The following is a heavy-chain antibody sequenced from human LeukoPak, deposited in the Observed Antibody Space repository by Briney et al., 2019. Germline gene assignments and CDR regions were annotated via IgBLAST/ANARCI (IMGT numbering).Heavy chain of an antibody. CDR1: GFTFSSYA. D-gene: IGHD3-10*01. Sequence: GGSLRLSCAASGFTFSSYAMSWVRQAPGKGLEWVSAISGSGGSTYYAGSVKGRFTISRDNSKNTLYLQMNSLRAEDTAVYYCAKDSLPYYYGSGSYIDYWGQGTLVTVSS. V-gene: IGHV3-23*01. CDR2: ISGSGGST. J-gene: IGHJ4*02. CDR3: AKDSLPYYYGSGSYIDY.